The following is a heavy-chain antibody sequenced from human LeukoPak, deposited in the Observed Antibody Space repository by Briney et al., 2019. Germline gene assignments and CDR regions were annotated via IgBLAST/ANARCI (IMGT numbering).Heavy chain of an antibody. J-gene: IGHJ4*02. CDR2: INPSGGST. CDR3: ARPGQWLALDY. CDR1: GYTFTSYY. D-gene: IGHD6-19*01. Sequence: GASVKVSCKASGYTFTSYYMHWVRQAPGQGLEWMGIINPSGGSTSYAQKFQGRVTITRDTSASTAYMELSSLRSEDTAVYYCARPGQWLALDYWGQGTLVTVSS. V-gene: IGHV1-46*01.